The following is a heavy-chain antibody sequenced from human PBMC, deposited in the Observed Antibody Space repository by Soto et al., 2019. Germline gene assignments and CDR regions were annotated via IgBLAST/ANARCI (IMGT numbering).Heavy chain of an antibody. CDR3: ARDLREYQLLYYYYYMDV. V-gene: IGHV3-74*01. Sequence: GGSLRLSCAASGFTFSSYWMHWVRQAPGKGLVWVSRINSDGSSTSYADSVKGRFTISRDNAKNTLYLQMNSLRAEDTAVYYCARDLREYQLLYYYYYMDVWGKGTTVTVSS. CDR1: GFTFSSYW. CDR2: INSDGSST. J-gene: IGHJ6*03. D-gene: IGHD2-2*01.